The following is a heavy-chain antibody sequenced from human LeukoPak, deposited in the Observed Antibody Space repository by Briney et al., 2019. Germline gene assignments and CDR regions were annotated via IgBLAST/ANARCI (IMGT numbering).Heavy chain of an antibody. CDR2: ISGGGGST. CDR1: GFTFSSYA. Sequence: GGSLRLSCAASGFTFSSYAMSWVRQAPGKGLEWVSAISGGGGSTYYADSVKGRFTISRDNSKNTLYLQMNSLRAEDTAVYYCAKDSSSSNYYYGLDVWGQGTTVTVSS. D-gene: IGHD6-6*01. V-gene: IGHV3-23*01. J-gene: IGHJ6*02. CDR3: AKDSSSSNYYYGLDV.